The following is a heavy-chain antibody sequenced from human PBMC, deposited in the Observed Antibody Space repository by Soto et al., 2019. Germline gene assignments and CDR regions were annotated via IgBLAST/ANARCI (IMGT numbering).Heavy chain of an antibody. V-gene: IGHV3-23*01. D-gene: IGHD3-10*01. J-gene: IGHJ4*02. CDR2: ISGHGDAT. CDR3: ANSRVSMVRGLIIIPNY. CDR1: GFPFTGYA. Sequence: PGGSLRLSCAASGFPFTGYAMSWVRQAPGKGLGWVSAISGHGDATFYADSVKGRFTISRGNSKNTLYLHMNSLRAEDTALYYCANSRVSMVRGLIIIPNYWGQGTLVTVS.